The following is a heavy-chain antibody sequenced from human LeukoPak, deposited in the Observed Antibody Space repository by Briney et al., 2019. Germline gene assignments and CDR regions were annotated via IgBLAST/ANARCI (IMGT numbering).Heavy chain of an antibody. CDR2: INPNSGGT. CDR3: ARAPPAAAGNPCFDY. J-gene: IGHJ4*02. V-gene: IGHV1-2*02. D-gene: IGHD6-13*01. CDR1: RYTFTGYW. Sequence: ASVKVSCKASRYTFTGYWMHWVRQAPGQGLEWMGWINPNSGGTNYAQKFQGRVTMTRDTSISTAYMEVSRLRSDDTAVYYCARAPPAAAGNPCFDYWGQGTLVTVSS.